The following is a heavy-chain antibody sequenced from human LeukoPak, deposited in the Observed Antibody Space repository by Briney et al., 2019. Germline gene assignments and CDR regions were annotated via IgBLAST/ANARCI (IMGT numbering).Heavy chain of an antibody. CDR3: ARAAGHYFDY. D-gene: IGHD3-10*01. CDR2: ISSTSSDL. Sequence: GGSLRLPCAASGFNFKSYSMNWVRQAPGKGLVWVSFISSTSSDLLYADSVKGRFTVSRDNGKNSLYLQMNSLRAEDTAVYYCARAAGHYFDYWGQGSLVTVSS. V-gene: IGHV3-21*06. J-gene: IGHJ4*02. CDR1: GFNFKSYS.